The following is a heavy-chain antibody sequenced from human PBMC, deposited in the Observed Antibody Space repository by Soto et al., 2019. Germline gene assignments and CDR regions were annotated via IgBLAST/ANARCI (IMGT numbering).Heavy chain of an antibody. V-gene: IGHV3-23*01. CDR3: GKDSGSSCYLPIDY. Sequence: GGSLRLSCAASGFSLSNYAMSWVRQAPGKGLEWISVISGSGGETYYADSVKGRFTVSRDTSKNTLYLQMNSLRAEDTAIYYCGKDSGSSCYLPIDYWGQGTLVTVSS. CDR1: GFSLSNYA. J-gene: IGHJ4*02. CDR2: ISGSGGET. D-gene: IGHD2-15*01.